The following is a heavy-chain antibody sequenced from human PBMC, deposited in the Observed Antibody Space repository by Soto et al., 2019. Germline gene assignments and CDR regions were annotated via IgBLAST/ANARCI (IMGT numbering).Heavy chain of an antibody. CDR1: GFTFSSYD. CDR2: LSGSGATT. Sequence: GGSLRLSCGASGFTFSSYDMSWVRQAPGKGLEWVSRLSGSGATTKYADSVEGRFTISRDNSKNTLYLQMDSLSAEDTAIYYCAKARCSDTDCYIPDTWGQGTLVTVSS. V-gene: IGHV3-23*01. D-gene: IGHD2-21*02. CDR3: AKARCSDTDCYIPDT. J-gene: IGHJ5*02.